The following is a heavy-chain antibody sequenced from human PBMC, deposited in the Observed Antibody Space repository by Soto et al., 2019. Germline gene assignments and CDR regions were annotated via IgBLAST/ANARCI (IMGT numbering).Heavy chain of an antibody. D-gene: IGHD2-15*01. J-gene: IGHJ4*02. CDR2: ISYDGSNK. V-gene: IGHV3-30-3*01. CDR1: GFTFSSYA. CDR3: ARDLCKGGGSCYAFDY. Sequence: GGSLRLSCAASGFTFSSYAMHWVRQAPGKGLEWVAVISYDGSNKYYADSVKGRFTISRDNSKNTLYLQMNSLRAEDTAVYYCARDLCKGGGSCYAFDYWGQGTLVTVSS.